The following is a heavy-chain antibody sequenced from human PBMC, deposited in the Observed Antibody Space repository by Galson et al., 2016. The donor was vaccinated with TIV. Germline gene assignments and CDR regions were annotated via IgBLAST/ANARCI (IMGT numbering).Heavy chain of an antibody. CDR2: ISSSGTYI. D-gene: IGHD1-26*01. CDR1: GFTFSSFS. CDR3: ARDPDPYVGAKPFDY. J-gene: IGHJ4*02. Sequence: SLRLSCAASGFTFSSFSMNWVRQAPGKGLEWVSSISSSGTYICYTDSVKGRFSISRDNAKNSLYLQMNSLRAEDMAVYHCARDPDPYVGAKPFDYWGQGTQVTVSS. V-gene: IGHV3-21*01.